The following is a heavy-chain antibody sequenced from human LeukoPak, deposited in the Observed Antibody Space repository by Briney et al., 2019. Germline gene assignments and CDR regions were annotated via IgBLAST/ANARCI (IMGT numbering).Heavy chain of an antibody. J-gene: IGHJ4*02. D-gene: IGHD3-16*02. CDR2: IDPSDFYT. CDR1: GYSFTTYW. Sequence: GESLKISCKGSGYSFTTYWITWVRQMPGKGLEWMGRIDPSDFYTNYSPSFQGHVTISADKSISTAYLQWSSLKASDTAMYYCARVIHLGELSLYDYWGQGTLVTVSS. CDR3: ARVIHLGELSLYDY. V-gene: IGHV5-10-1*01.